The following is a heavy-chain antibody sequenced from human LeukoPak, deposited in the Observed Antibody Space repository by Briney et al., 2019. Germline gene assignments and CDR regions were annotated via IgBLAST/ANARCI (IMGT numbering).Heavy chain of an antibody. CDR2: IWYDGSNK. Sequence: PGKSLRLSCAASGFTFSSYGMHWVRQAPGKGLEWVAVIWYDGSNKYYADSVKGRFTISRDNSKNTLYLQMNSLRAEDTAVYYCARDNWGLGAFDIWGQGTMVTVSS. J-gene: IGHJ3*02. CDR3: ARDNWGLGAFDI. V-gene: IGHV3-33*01. CDR1: GFTFSSYG. D-gene: IGHD7-27*01.